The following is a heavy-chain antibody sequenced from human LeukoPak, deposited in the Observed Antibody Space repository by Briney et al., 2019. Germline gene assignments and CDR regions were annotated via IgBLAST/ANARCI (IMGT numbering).Heavy chain of an antibody. CDR3: ARDTSQFGIDP. CDR1: GGSISSYY. Sequence: SETLSLTCTVSGGSISSYYWSWIRQPPGKGLEWIGKIYSSGSANYNPTNYSPSLNSLVIISVEPSKNQFSLNPISVTAADTAVYYCARDTSQFGIDPWGQGILVTVSS. CDR2: IYSSGSANYNPT. D-gene: IGHD3-10*01. V-gene: IGHV4-59*01. J-gene: IGHJ5*02.